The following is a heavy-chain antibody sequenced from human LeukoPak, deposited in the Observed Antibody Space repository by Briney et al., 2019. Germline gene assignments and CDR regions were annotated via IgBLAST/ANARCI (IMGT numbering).Heavy chain of an antibody. CDR2: IYYSGST. CDR1: GGSISSYY. J-gene: IGHJ2*01. D-gene: IGHD2-15*01. CDR3: AREYCSGGSCYLGSWYFDL. Sequence: PSETLSLTCTASGGSISSYYWSWIRQPPGKGLEWIGYIYYSGSTNYNPSLKSRVTISVDTSKNQFSLKLSSVTAADTAVYYCAREYCSGGSCYLGSWYFDLWGRGTLVTVSS. V-gene: IGHV4-59*01.